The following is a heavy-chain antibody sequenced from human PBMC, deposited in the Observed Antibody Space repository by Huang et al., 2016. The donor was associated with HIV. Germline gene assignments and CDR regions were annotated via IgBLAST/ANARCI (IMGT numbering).Heavy chain of an antibody. J-gene: IGHJ4*02. D-gene: IGHD3-3*01. CDR3: AHLGDFWSDFTVREYFDQ. CDR2: IYWADGK. CDR1: GFSLRTSGVG. Sequence: QITLKESGPTLVKPTQTLTLTCTFSGFSLRTSGVGVGWIRQPPGKALEWLALIYWADGKRDNPALRPRLTVTKDTTNSQVILTRTNVDPVDTATYVGAHLGDFWSDFTVREYFDQWGQGILVAVSS. V-gene: IGHV2-5*02.